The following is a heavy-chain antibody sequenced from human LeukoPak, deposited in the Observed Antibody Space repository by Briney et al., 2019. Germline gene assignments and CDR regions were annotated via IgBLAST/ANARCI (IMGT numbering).Heavy chain of an antibody. J-gene: IGHJ4*02. D-gene: IGHD4-17*01. V-gene: IGHV4-59*01. CDR1: GASMSSYY. Sequence: PSETLSLTCTVSGASMSSYYWTWIRQPPGKGLEWIGYIYSSGSTNSSPSLKSRVTISVDTSKNQLSLNLSSVTAADTAVYYCARGGEAGLADWGQGTLVTVSS. CDR2: IYSSGST. CDR3: ARGGEAGLAD.